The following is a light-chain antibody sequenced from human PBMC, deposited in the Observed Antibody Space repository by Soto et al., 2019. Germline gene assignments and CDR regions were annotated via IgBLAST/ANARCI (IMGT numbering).Light chain of an antibody. CDR3: QQYNNWPPLT. J-gene: IGKJ4*01. V-gene: IGKV3-15*01. CDR2: GAS. Sequence: EIVLTQSLGTLSLAPGERVTLSCRASESVSTNLAWYQQKPGQTPRLIIYGASTRATGVPARFSGSGSGTEFTLTISSLQSEDFAVYYCQQYNNWPPLTFGGGTKVDIK. CDR1: ESVSTN.